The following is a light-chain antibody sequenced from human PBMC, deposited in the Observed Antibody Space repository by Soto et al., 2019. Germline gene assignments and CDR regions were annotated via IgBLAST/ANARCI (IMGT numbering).Light chain of an antibody. CDR3: KSYAGSNSYV. Sequence: QSALTQPPSASGSPGQSVTISCTGTKSDIGVYDFVSWYQYHPGKAPRLIIYEVVQRPSGVPDRFSGSKSGNTASLTVSGLQAADEADYFCKSYAGSNSYVFGSGNKGTV. V-gene: IGLV2-8*01. J-gene: IGLJ1*01. CDR1: KSDIGVYDF. CDR2: EVV.